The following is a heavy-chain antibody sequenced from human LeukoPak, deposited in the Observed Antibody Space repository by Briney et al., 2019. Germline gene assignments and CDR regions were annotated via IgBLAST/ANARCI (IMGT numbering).Heavy chain of an antibody. CDR1: GLTFSKYG. D-gene: IGHD6-13*01. V-gene: IGHV3-23*01. Sequence: GGSLRLSCAASGLTFSKYGMSWVRQAPGKGLEWVSSIPARGGTTYYTDSVKGRFAISRDNSKSTLFLQMNGLRAEDTAVYFCVKRPGIAADGPFDSWGQGTLVTVSS. CDR3: VKRPGIAADGPFDS. J-gene: IGHJ4*02. CDR2: IPARGGTT.